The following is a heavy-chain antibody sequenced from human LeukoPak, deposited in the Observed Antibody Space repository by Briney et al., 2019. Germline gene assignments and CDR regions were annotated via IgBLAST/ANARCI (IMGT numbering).Heavy chain of an antibody. CDR3: ATYSGSYYYYMDV. Sequence: GGSLRLSCGASGFTFSSYSMNWVRQAPGKGLEWVSYISSSSSTIYYADSVKGRFTISRDNAKNSLYLQMNSLRAEDTAVYYCATYSGSYYYYMDVWGKGTTVTVSS. V-gene: IGHV3-48*01. CDR2: ISSSSSTI. CDR1: GFTFSSYS. D-gene: IGHD1-26*01. J-gene: IGHJ6*03.